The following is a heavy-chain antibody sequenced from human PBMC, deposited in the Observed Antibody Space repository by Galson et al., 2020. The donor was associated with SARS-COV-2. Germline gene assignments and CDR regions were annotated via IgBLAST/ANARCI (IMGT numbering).Heavy chain of an antibody. CDR1: GFTFMTYG. CDR2: ISFDESEK. Sequence: GGSLRLSCAASGFTFMTYGIHWVRQAPGKGLEWVAFISFDESEKYYADSVKGRFSVSRDNSNNTLFLQMNSLRAEDSAIYYCAKDSEDCSGSKCEDYYYYAMDVWGQGTTVTVSS. CDR3: AKDSEDCSGSKCEDYYYYAMDV. J-gene: IGHJ6*02. D-gene: IGHD2-15*01. V-gene: IGHV3-30*18.